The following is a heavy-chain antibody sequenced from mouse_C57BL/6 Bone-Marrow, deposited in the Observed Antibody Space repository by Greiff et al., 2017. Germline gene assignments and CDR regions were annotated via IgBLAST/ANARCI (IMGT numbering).Heavy chain of an antibody. Sequence: QVQLQQPGAELVRPGTSVKLSCKASGYTFTSYWMHWVKQRPGQGLEWIGVIDTSDSYTNYNQKFKGKATLTVDTSSSTAYMQLSSLTSEDSAVYYCASFKYWGQGTTLTVSS. CDR2: IDTSDSYT. J-gene: IGHJ2*01. CDR3: ASFKY. V-gene: IGHV1-59*01. CDR1: GYTFTSYW.